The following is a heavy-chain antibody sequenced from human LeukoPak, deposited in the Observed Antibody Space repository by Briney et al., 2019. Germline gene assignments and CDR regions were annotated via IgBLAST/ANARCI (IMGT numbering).Heavy chain of an antibody. Sequence: PGGSLRLSCAASGFTFSSYWMSWVRQAPGKGLEWVANIKQDGSEKYYVDSVKGRFTISRDNAKNSLYLQMNSLRAEDTAVYYCARDGYYYGSGEGYWGQGTLVTVSS. CDR2: IKQDGSEK. CDR3: ARDGYYYGSGEGY. CDR1: GFTFSSYW. D-gene: IGHD3-10*01. J-gene: IGHJ4*02. V-gene: IGHV3-7*01.